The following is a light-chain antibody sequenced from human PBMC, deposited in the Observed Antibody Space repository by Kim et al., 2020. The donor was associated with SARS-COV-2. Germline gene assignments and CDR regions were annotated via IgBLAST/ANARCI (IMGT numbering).Light chain of an antibody. Sequence: SVSPGQTASITCSGDKLGDKYACWYQQKPGQSPVLVFYQDSKRPSGIPERFSGSNSGNTATLTISGTQAMDEADYYCQAWDSSTVVFGGGTQLTVL. CDR2: QDS. CDR1: KLGDKY. CDR3: QAWDSSTVV. J-gene: IGLJ2*01. V-gene: IGLV3-1*01.